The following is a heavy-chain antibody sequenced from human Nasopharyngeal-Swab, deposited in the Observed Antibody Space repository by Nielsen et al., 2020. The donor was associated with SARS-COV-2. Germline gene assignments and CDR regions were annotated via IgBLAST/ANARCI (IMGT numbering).Heavy chain of an antibody. V-gene: IGHV3-23*01. CDR2: ISGSGGST. CDR1: GFTFSSYA. D-gene: IGHD2-2*01. J-gene: IGHJ5*02. Sequence: GESLKISCAASGFTFSSYAMSWVRQAPGKGPEWVSAISGSGGSTYYADSVKGRFTISRDNSKNTLYLQMNSLRAEDTAVYYCAKAFIVVVPAAQEWFDPWGQGTLVTVSS. CDR3: AKAFIVVVPAAQEWFDP.